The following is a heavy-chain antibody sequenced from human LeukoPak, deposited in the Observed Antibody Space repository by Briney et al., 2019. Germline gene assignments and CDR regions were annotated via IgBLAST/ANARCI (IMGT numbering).Heavy chain of an antibody. Sequence: GGSLRLSCAASGFTFSSYWMSWVRQAPGKGLEWVANIKQDGSEKYYVDSVKGRFTISRDNAKNSLFLQMNSLRAEDTVVYYCARAGDYHESSGFWVYWGQGTLVTVSS. CDR2: IKQDGSEK. D-gene: IGHD3-22*01. V-gene: IGHV3-7*01. J-gene: IGHJ4*02. CDR3: ARAGDYHESSGFWVY. CDR1: GFTFSSYW.